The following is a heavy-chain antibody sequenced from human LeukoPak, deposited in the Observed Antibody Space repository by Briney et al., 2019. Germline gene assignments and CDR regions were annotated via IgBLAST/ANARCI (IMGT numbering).Heavy chain of an antibody. Sequence: PSETLSLTCAVYGGSFSGYYWSWIRQPPGKGLEWIGEINHSGSTNYNPSLKSRVTISVDTSKNQFSLKLSSVTAADTAVYYCAAGRGYSYGYNWFDPWGQGTLVTVSS. CDR1: GGSFSGYY. J-gene: IGHJ5*02. CDR3: AAGRGYSYGYNWFDP. V-gene: IGHV4-34*01. CDR2: INHSGST. D-gene: IGHD5-18*01.